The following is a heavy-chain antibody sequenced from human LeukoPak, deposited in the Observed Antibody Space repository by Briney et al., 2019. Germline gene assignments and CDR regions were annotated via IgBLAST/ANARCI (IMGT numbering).Heavy chain of an antibody. CDR3: ARDLTFLVSGTAMGLNNRYYYGMDV. CDR2: ICHNGST. V-gene: IGHV4-30-2*01. D-gene: IGHD5-18*01. CDR1: GHPIRRGRYP. Sequence: SETQSLTCAVSGHPIRRGRYPGTSIRKPPARVRHWFAYICHNGSTYYNPSLKSPVTISVDKSKNQFSLKLSSVTAADTAVYYCARDLTFLVSGTAMGLNNRYYYGMDVWGQGTTVTVSS. J-gene: IGHJ6*02.